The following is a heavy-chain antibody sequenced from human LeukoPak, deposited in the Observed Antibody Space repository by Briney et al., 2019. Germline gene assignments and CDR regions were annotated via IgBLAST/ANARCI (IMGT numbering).Heavy chain of an antibody. CDR2: ISSESHTI. CDR3: ARAAHSGSSSRYFDY. V-gene: IGHV3-11*01. Sequence: PGGSLRLSCAASGFTFVDFYMSWIRQTPGKGLEWLAYISSESHTIYYSDSVKGRFTISRDNAKKSLYLQMDSLRVEDTVIYYCARAAHSGSSSRYFDYWAQGILVTVSS. D-gene: IGHD6-19*01. CDR1: GFTFVDFY. J-gene: IGHJ4*02.